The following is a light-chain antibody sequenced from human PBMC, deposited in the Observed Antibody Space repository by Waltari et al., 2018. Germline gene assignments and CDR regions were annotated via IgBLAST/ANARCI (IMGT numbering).Light chain of an antibody. Sequence: DVVMTQSPLSLPVTLGQPASLSCRSTESLVFRDGNTYLYLFHQRTGQSLRRLIYKVCNLDSGVPDRFIGSRAGTDFILKISRVEAEDVGIYYCMQGTHLPPSTFGQGTKLEIK. J-gene: IGKJ2*01. CDR3: MQGTHLPPST. CDR1: ESLVFRDGNTY. V-gene: IGKV2-30*01. CDR2: KVC.